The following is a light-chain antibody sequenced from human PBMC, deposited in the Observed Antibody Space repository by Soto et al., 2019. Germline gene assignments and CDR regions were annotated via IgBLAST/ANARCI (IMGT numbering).Light chain of an antibody. Sequence: QSALTQPASVSGSPGQSITISCTGTSSDVGGYNYVSWYQQHPGKAPKLMIYDVSNRPSGVSNRFSGSKSGNTASLTISGLQAEDEAEYYCSSYTSSSTLGVVFCGGTKLTVL. V-gene: IGLV2-14*01. CDR3: SSYTSSSTLGVV. J-gene: IGLJ2*01. CDR2: DVS. CDR1: SSDVGGYNY.